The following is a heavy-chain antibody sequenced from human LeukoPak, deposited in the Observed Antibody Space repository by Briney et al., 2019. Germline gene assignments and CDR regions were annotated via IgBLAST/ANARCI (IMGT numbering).Heavy chain of an antibody. D-gene: IGHD3-22*01. Sequence: GGSLRLSCAASEFTFSTYWMSWVRQAPGKGLEWVANIKQDGSEKYYVDSVKGRFTISRDNAKNSLYLHMNSLRAEDTAVYYCARDSWSSYYYDSSGGYFDYWGQGTLVTVSS. CDR2: IKQDGSEK. CDR3: ARDSWSSYYYDSSGGYFDY. J-gene: IGHJ4*02. V-gene: IGHV3-7*01. CDR1: EFTFSTYW.